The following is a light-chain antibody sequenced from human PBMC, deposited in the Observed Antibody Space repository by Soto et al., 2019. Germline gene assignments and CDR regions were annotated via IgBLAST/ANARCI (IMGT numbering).Light chain of an antibody. J-gene: IGKJ1*01. CDR1: ESTRNN. Sequence: DIQMTQSPSALSASLGDRVTITCRASESTRNNLNWYQQKPGKAPKLLTYAASTLQSGVPSRFSGGGYGTEFTLTIGSLQPEDFTTYYCQQTYSTPRGAFGQGTKVDIK. CDR2: AAS. CDR3: QQTYSTPRGA. V-gene: IGKV1-39*01.